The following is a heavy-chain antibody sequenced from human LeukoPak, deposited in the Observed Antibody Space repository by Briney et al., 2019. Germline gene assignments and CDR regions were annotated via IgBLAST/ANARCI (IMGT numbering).Heavy chain of an antibody. CDR1: GFTFSNYG. V-gene: IGHV3-30*02. CDR2: TRFDGSNK. CDR3: AKELAYCGGDCYSSFDY. D-gene: IGHD2-21*02. J-gene: IGHJ4*02. Sequence: GGSLRLSCAASGFTFSNYGMHWVRQAPGKGLEWVAFTRFDGSNKYYVDSVKGRFTISRDNSKNTLYLQMNSLRAEDTAVYYCAKELAYCGGDCYSSFDYWGQGTLVTVSS.